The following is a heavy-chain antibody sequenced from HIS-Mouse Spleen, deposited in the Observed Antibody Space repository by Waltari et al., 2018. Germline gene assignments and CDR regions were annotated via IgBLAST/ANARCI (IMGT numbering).Heavy chain of an antibody. V-gene: IGHV4-39*07. CDR1: GGSISSSSYY. CDR3: ARECGLLPPISSRDYDAFDI. Sequence: QLQLQESGPGLVKPSEPLSLTCTVSGGSISSSSYYWGWIRQPPGTGLEWIGRIYYSWRHYSNPSLKSRVTKSVDTSKNQFSLKLSSVTAADTAVYYCARECGLLPPISSRDYDAFDIWGQGTMVTVSS. J-gene: IGHJ3*02. CDR2: IYYSWRH. D-gene: IGHD4-17*01.